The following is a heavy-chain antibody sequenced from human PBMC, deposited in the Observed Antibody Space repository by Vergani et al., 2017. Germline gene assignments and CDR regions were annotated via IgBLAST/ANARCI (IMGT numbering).Heavy chain of an antibody. CDR1: GGTFSSYA. Sequence: QVQLVQSGAEVKKPGSSVKVSCKASGGTFSSYAISWVRQAPGQGLEWMGRIIPIFGTANYAQKFQGRVTITADESTSTAYMELSSLRSEDTAVYYCARGVYGSGSYYSPAYYYYGMDVWGQGTTVTVSS. V-gene: IGHV1-69*13. CDR2: IIPIFGTA. J-gene: IGHJ6*02. D-gene: IGHD3-10*01. CDR3: ARGVYGSGSYYSPAYYYYGMDV.